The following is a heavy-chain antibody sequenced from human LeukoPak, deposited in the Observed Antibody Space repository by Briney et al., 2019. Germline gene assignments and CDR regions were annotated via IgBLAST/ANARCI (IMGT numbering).Heavy chain of an antibody. V-gene: IGHV3-23*01. J-gene: IGHJ6*02. CDR1: GFTFSSYA. Sequence: GGSLRLSCAASGFTFSSYAMSWVRQAPGKGLEWVSLISGTGGSTYYADSVKGRFTISRDNSKNTLYLQMNSLRAEDTAVYYCAKGKSPTYYYYGMDVWGQGTTVTVSS. CDR2: ISGTGGST. CDR3: AKGKSPTYYYYGMDV.